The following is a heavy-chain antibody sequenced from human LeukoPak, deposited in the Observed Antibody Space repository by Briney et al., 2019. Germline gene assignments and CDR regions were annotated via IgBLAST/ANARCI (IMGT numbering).Heavy chain of an antibody. D-gene: IGHD5-12*01. CDR2: ITSSGGST. J-gene: IGHJ4*02. V-gene: IGHV3-23*01. Sequence: GGSLRLSCAASGFTFNTYGMTWVRQAPGKGLEWVSAITSSGGSTYYGDSVKGRFTISRDNSRNTLYLQMNSLRAEDTAVYYCARVNGGYESIGMDYWGQGTLVTVSS. CDR1: GFTFNTYG. CDR3: ARVNGGYESIGMDY.